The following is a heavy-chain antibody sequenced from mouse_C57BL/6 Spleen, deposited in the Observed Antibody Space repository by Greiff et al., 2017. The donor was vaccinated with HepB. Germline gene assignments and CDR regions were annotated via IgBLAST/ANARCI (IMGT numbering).Heavy chain of an antibody. D-gene: IGHD4-1*01. CDR3: ARPPLGEGTWFAY. J-gene: IGHJ3*01. V-gene: IGHV5-6*01. Sequence: DVHLVESGGDLVKPGGSLKLSCAASGFTFSSYGMSWVRQTPDKRLEWVATISGGGSYTYYPDSVKGRITISRDNAKNTLYLQMSSLKSEDTAKYCGARPPLGEGTWFAYWGQGTLVTVSA. CDR1: GFTFSSYG. CDR2: ISGGGSYT.